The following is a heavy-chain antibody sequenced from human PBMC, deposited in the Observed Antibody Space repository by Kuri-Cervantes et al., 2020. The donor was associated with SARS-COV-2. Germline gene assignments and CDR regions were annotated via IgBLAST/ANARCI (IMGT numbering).Heavy chain of an antibody. Sequence: SVKLSCKASGGTLSSSAISWVRQAPGQGLEWMGGIIPILGMTNYAQKFQGRVTITADKSTSTAYLELNNLKSDDTAVYYCAREVGYCSGGSCYGYWGQGTLVTVSS. CDR1: GGTLSSSA. V-gene: IGHV1-69*10. J-gene: IGHJ4*02. D-gene: IGHD2-15*01. CDR3: AREVGYCSGGSCYGY. CDR2: IIPILGMT.